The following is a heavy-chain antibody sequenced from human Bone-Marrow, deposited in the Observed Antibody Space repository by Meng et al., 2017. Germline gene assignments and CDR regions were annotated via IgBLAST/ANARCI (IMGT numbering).Heavy chain of an antibody. D-gene: IGHD3-22*01. CDR3: ARLAYDSSGYWFDY. CDR2: INHSGST. J-gene: IGHJ4*02. Sequence: QVQLQQWGAGLLKPSETLSLTCAVYGGSFSGYYWSWIRQPPGKGLEWIGEINHSGSTNYNPSLKSRVTISVDTSKNQFSLKLSSVTAADTAAYYCARLAYDSSGYWFDYWGQGTLVTVSS. V-gene: IGHV4-34*01. CDR1: GGSFSGYY.